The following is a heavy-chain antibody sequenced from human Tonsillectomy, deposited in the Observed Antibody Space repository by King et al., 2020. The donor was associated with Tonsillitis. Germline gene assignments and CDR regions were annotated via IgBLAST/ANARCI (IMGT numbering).Heavy chain of an antibody. J-gene: IGHJ2*01. CDR1: GLTLTSHA. V-gene: IGHV3-23*03. Sequence: VQLVESGGGLVQPGGSLRLSCAASGLTLTSHAMSWVRQAPGKGLEWVAIIYSGDGSTYYADSVKGRFTVSRDNSKNTVDLQMNNLRVEDTALYYYARRVPSYYDSGSYGNSYWYFALWGRGTLVTVSS. CDR3: ARRVPSYYDSGSYGNSYWYFAL. CDR2: IYSGDGST. D-gene: IGHD3-10*01.